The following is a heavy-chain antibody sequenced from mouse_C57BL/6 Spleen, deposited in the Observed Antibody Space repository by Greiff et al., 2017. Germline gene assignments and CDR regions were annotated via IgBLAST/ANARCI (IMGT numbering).Heavy chain of an antibody. D-gene: IGHD1-1*01. CDR1: GYSFTSYY. Sequence: QVQLQQSGPELVKPGASVKISCKASGYSFTSYYIHWVKQRPGQGLEWIGWIYPGSGNTKYNEKFKGKATLTADTSSSTAYMQLSSLTSEDSAVXYCARTGGSSVWYFDVWGTGTTVTVAS. V-gene: IGHV1-66*01. CDR2: IYPGSGNT. CDR3: ARTGGSSVWYFDV. J-gene: IGHJ1*03.